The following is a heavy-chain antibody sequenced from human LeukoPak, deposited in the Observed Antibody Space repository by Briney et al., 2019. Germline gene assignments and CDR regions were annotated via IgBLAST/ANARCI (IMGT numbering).Heavy chain of an antibody. CDR3: ARGANLYGDYPHDAFDI. V-gene: IGHV4-34*01. D-gene: IGHD4-17*01. Sequence: SETLSLTCAVYGGSFSGYYWSWIRQSPGKGLEWIGEINHSGSTNYNPSLKSRVTISVDTSKNQFSLKLSSVTAADTAVYYCARGANLYGDYPHDAFDIWGQGTMVTVSS. CDR1: GGSFSGYY. CDR2: INHSGST. J-gene: IGHJ3*02.